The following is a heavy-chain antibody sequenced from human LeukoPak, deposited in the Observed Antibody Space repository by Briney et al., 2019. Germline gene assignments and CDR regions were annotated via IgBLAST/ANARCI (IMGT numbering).Heavy chain of an antibody. D-gene: IGHD3-22*01. CDR3: ARGSGSSGYWY. Sequence: PSETLSLTCAVYGGSFSGYYWSWIRQPPGKGLEWIGYVYYSGSTNYNPSLKSRVTISVDTSKNQFSLKLSSVTAADTAVYYCARGSGSSGYWYWGQGTLVTVSS. J-gene: IGHJ4*02. CDR2: VYYSGST. V-gene: IGHV4-59*01. CDR1: GGSFSGYY.